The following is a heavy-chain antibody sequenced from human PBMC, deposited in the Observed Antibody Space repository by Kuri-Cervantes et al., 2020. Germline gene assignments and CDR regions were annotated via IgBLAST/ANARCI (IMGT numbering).Heavy chain of an antibody. J-gene: IGHJ4*02. Sequence: ASVKVSCKASGYTFTSYGISWVRQAPGQGLEWMGWISAYNGNTNYAQKLQGRVTMTTDTSTSTVYMELSSLRSEDTAVYYCARDYDFWSGYYRGGSYYFDYWGQGTLVTVSS. D-gene: IGHD3-3*01. CDR2: ISAYNGNT. V-gene: IGHV1-18*01. CDR3: ARDYDFWSGYYRGGSYYFDY. CDR1: GYTFTSYG.